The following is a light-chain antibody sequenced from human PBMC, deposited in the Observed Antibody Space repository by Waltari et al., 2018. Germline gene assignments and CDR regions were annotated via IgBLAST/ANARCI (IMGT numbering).Light chain of an antibody. CDR3: CSYVTGDTWV. CDR1: SSDVGTYKF. V-gene: IGLV2-23*02. CDR2: EIN. Sequence: QSALTQPASVSGSPVQSITISCTGSSSDVGTYKFVSWYQQHPGKAPKLMIYEINQRPSGISNRFSGSKFGNTAVLTISGLQTDDEADYYCCSYVTGDTWVFGGGTRVAVL. J-gene: IGLJ3*02.